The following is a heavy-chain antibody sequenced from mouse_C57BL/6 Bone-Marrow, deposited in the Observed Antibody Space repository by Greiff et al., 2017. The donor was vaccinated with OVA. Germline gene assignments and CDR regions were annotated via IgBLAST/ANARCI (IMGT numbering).Heavy chain of an antibody. J-gene: IGHJ4*01. CDR3: ARGRGIYAMDY. V-gene: IGHV5-16*01. CDR2: INYDGSST. CDR1: GFTFSDYY. Sequence: EVQLVESEGGLVQPGSSMKLSCTASGFTFSDYYMAWVRQVPEKGLEWVANINYDGSSTYYLDSLKSRFIISRDNAKNILYLQMSSLKSEDTATYYCARGRGIYAMDYWGQGTSVTVSS.